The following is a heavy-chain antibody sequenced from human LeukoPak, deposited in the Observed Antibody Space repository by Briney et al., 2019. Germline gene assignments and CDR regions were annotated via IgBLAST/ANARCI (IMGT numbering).Heavy chain of an antibody. Sequence: GGSLGLSCTASGFTFGDYAMSWFRQAPGKGLEWVGFIKSKAYGGATEYAASVKGRFTISRDDSKSIAYLQMNSLKTEDTAVYYCSNSGDYYYYGMDVWGQGTTVTISS. CDR2: IKSKAYGGAT. V-gene: IGHV3-49*03. CDR3: SNSGDYYYYGMDV. CDR1: GFTFGDYA. J-gene: IGHJ6*02. D-gene: IGHD3-10*01.